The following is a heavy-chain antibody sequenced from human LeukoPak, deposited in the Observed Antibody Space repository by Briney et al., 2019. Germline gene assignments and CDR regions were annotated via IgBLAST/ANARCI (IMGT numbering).Heavy chain of an antibody. CDR3: ARGGRIAVAATQMGY. V-gene: IGHV1-46*01. J-gene: IGHJ4*02. CDR1: GYTFTSYY. D-gene: IGHD6-19*01. CDR2: INPSGGST. Sequence: GASVKVSCKASGYTFTSYYMHWVRQAPGQGLEWMGIINPSGGSTSYAQKFQGRVTMTRDTSTSTVCMELSSLRSEDTAVYYCARGGRIAVAATQMGYWGQGTLVTVSS.